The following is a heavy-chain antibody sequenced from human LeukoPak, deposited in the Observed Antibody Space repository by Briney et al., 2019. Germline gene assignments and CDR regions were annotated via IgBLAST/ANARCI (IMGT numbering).Heavy chain of an antibody. CDR3: VKDQWYSNGWYIFDY. Sequence: GRSLRLSCSASGFTFSSYAMHWVRQAPGKGLEYVSTISSAGGSTYYADSVKGRFIISRDNSKKTLYLQMSSLRAEDTAAYYCVKDQWYSNGWYIFDYWGQGTLVTVSS. D-gene: IGHD6-19*01. J-gene: IGHJ4*01. V-gene: IGHV3-64D*08. CDR1: GFTFSSYA. CDR2: ISSAGGST.